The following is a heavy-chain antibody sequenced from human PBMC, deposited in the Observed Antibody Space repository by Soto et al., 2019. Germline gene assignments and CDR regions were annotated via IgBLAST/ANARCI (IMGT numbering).Heavy chain of an antibody. D-gene: IGHD3-10*01. J-gene: IGHJ6*02. CDR2: ISTSGGST. CDR3: AKDVKGSGSLPSYYYGMDV. Sequence: GGSLRLSCAGSRFTFSSYDMSWVRQAPGKGLEWVSGISTSGGSTYYADSVKGRFTISRDNSKKTLYLQMHSLRAEDTALYYCAKDVKGSGSLPSYYYGMDVWGQGTTVTVSS. CDR1: RFTFSSYD. V-gene: IGHV3-23*01.